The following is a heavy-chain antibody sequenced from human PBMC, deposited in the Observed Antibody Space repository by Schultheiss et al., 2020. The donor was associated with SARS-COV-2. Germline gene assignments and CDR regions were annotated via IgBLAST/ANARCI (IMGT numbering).Heavy chain of an antibody. Sequence: SQTLSLTCTVSGGSISIYYWSWIRQPPGKGLEWIGEINHSGSTNYNPSLKSRVTISVDTAKNQFSLKMSSVTAAVTAVYYCARAHSTRLVVVVAATVSRLGWFDPWGQGTLVTVSS. J-gene: IGHJ5*02. CDR2: INHSGST. D-gene: IGHD2-15*01. CDR3: ARAHSTRLVVVVAATVSRLGWFDP. CDR1: GGSISIYY. V-gene: IGHV4-34*01.